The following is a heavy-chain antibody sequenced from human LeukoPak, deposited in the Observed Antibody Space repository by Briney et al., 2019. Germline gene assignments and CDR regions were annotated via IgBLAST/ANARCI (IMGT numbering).Heavy chain of an antibody. J-gene: IGHJ4*02. D-gene: IGHD4-17*01. V-gene: IGHV3-23*01. Sequence: PGGSLRLSCAASGFTFSSYAMSWVRQAPGKGLEWVSAISGSGGSTYYADSVKGRFTISRDNSKNTLYLQMNGLRAEDTAVYYCAKHCGYGDMYYFDYWGQGTLVTVSS. CDR1: GFTFSSYA. CDR2: ISGSGGST. CDR3: AKHCGYGDMYYFDY.